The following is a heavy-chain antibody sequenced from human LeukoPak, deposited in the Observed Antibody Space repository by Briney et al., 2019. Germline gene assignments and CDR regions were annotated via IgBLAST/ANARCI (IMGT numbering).Heavy chain of an antibody. D-gene: IGHD3-22*01. Sequence: GESLKISRKCSGYSFTSYWNSWVRQMPGKGLEWMGRIDPSDSYTNYSPSFQGHVTISADKSISTAYLQWSSLKASDTAMYYCARQTLAYYYYDSSGYHDAFDIWGQGTMVTVSS. CDR1: GYSFTSYW. CDR2: IDPSDSYT. CDR3: ARQTLAYYYYDSSGYHDAFDI. J-gene: IGHJ3*02. V-gene: IGHV5-10-1*01.